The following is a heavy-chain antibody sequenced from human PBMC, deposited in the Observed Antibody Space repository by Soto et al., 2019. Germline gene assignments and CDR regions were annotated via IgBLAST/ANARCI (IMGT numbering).Heavy chain of an antibody. J-gene: IGHJ2*01. V-gene: IGHV1-69*01. D-gene: IGHD4-17*01. Sequence: QVHLVQSGAEVKKPGSSVKVSCKASGGTFSNYAISWARQVHGQGLEWMGGIIPIYGTANYAQKLQGRVTITADESTSTAYMELRSLGSDDTAVYYCARAYGEYSKHWYFDLWGRGTLVTVSS. CDR2: IIPIYGTA. CDR3: ARAYGEYSKHWYFDL. CDR1: GGTFSNYA.